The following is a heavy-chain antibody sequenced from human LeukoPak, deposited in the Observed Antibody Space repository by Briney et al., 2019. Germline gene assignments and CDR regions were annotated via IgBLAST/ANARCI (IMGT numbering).Heavy chain of an antibody. CDR2: ISGSGGST. CDR3: AKTKMAENLVVPAAIRGIRMCDY. CDR1: GFTFSSYA. D-gene: IGHD2-2*01. V-gene: IGHV3-23*01. Sequence: PGGSLRLSCAASGFTFSSYAMSWVRQAPGKGLEWVSAISGSGGSTYYADSVKGRFTISRDNSKNTLYLQMNSLRAEDTAVYYCAKTKMAENLVVPAAIRGIRMCDYWGQGTLVTVSS. J-gene: IGHJ4*02.